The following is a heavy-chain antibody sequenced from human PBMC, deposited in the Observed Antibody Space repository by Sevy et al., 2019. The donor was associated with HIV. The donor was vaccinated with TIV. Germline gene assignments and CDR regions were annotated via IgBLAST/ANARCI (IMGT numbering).Heavy chain of an antibody. D-gene: IGHD6-13*01. V-gene: IGHV3-23*01. CDR2: ISGSGSTT. J-gene: IGHJ4*02. CDR1: GFTFINYG. CDR3: ARADVAAAGKGYFDY. Sequence: GSLRLSCTASGFTFINYGMNWVRQAPGKGLEWVSVISGSGSTTYYADSVKGRFAISRDNSNNTLYLQIRSLRVEDTALYYCARADVAAAGKGYFDYWGQGTLVTVSS.